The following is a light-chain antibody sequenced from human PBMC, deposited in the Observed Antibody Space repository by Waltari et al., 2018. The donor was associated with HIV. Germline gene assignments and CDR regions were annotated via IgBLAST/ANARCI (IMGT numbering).Light chain of an antibody. CDR2: GNK. CDR3: QSYDITLSASVV. J-gene: IGLJ2*01. CDR1: TSNIRAAYD. Sequence: QSVLTQPPSVSGAPGQRVTISCPGRTSNIRAAYDAHWYQQIPGTAPKLLISGNKNRPSGVPDRFSASKSGTSASLTITGLQAEDEADYFCQSYDITLSASVVFGGGTKLTVL. V-gene: IGLV1-40*01.